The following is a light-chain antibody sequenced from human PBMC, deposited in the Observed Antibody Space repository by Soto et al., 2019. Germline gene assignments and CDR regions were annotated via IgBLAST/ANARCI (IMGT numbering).Light chain of an antibody. CDR3: SSLTSSTTYV. J-gene: IGLJ1*01. CDR1: SSNIGSNY. CDR2: DVR. V-gene: IGLV2-14*03. Sequence: QSVLTQPPSASGTPGQRVTISCSGSSSNIGSNYVYWYQQHPGKAPKLLIYDVRSRPSGVSNRFSGSKSGNTASLTISGLQAEDEADYYCSSLTSSTTYVFGTGTKVTVL.